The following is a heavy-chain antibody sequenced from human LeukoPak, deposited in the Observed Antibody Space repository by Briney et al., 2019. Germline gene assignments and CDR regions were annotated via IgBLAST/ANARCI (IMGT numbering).Heavy chain of an antibody. J-gene: IGHJ4*02. CDR3: ARDSKVYYFDY. Sequence: SGGYLRLYCAASGFTVSSNYMSWVRQAPGKGLEWVSVIYSGGRAFYADSVKGRFTISRDNAKNSLYLQMNSLRAEDTAVYYCARDSKVYYFDYWGQGTLVTVSS. CDR2: IYSGGRA. CDR1: GFTVSSNY. D-gene: IGHD2-8*01. V-gene: IGHV3-66*01.